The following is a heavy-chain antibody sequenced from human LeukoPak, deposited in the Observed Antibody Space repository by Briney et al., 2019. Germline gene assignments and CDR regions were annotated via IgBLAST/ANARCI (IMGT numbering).Heavy chain of an antibody. Sequence: SETLSRTCAVSGGSISSYYWSWIRQPPGKGLEWIGYIYYSGSTNYNPSLKSRVTISVDTSKNQFSLKLSSVTAADTAVYYCAREMYSGSFNWFDPWGQGTLVTVSS. J-gene: IGHJ5*02. D-gene: IGHD1-26*01. V-gene: IGHV4-59*01. CDR1: GGSISSYY. CDR2: IYYSGST. CDR3: AREMYSGSFNWFDP.